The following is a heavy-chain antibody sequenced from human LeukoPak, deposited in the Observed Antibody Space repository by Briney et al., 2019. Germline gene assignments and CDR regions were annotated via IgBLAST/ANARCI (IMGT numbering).Heavy chain of an antibody. D-gene: IGHD6-19*01. CDR2: LSFDGSNK. CDR1: GFAFSSYA. V-gene: IGHV3-30-3*01. J-gene: IGHJ4*02. Sequence: GGSLRLSRAASGFAFSSYAMHWVRQAPGKGLEWVSVLSFDGSNKYYADSVRGRFTISRDDSKKTLYLQMNSLRAEDTAVYYCARGDVAGTLQSPFGYWGQGTLVTVSS. CDR3: ARGDVAGTLQSPFGY.